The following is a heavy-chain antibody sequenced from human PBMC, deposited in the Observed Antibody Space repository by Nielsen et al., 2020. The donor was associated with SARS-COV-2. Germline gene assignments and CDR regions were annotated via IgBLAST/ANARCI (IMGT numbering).Heavy chain of an antibody. Sequence: ASVKVSCKASGYTFTDYYIHWVRQAPGQGLEWMGRINPYSGGTNYAQKFQGTVTMTRDASISTVYMELTSDDTAVYYCARARATIFGLVMSYGMDVWGQGTTVRLL. CDR2: INPYSGGT. CDR1: GYTFTDYY. CDR3: ARARATIFGLVMSYGMDV. V-gene: IGHV1-2*06. J-gene: IGHJ6*02. D-gene: IGHD3/OR15-3a*01.